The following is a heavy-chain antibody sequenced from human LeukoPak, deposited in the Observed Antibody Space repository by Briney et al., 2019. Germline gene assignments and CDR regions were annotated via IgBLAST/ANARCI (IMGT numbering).Heavy chain of an antibody. Sequence: GESLKISCEASGYRFRNYWIGWVRQMPGKGLEWMGIIYPGDSDTKYSPSFQGQVTISAVRSVSTAYLQWSSLKASDTAMYYCATHLSNTPNYWGQGTLVTVSS. D-gene: IGHD2/OR15-2a*01. V-gene: IGHV5-51*01. J-gene: IGHJ4*02. CDR1: GYRFRNYW. CDR3: ATHLSNTPNY. CDR2: IYPGDSDT.